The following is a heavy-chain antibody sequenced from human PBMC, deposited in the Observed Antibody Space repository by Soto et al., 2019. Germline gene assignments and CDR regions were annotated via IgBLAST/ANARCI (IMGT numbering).Heavy chain of an antibody. J-gene: IGHJ6*02. Sequence: GGSLRLSCAASGFPFSHYAMSWVRQAPGKGLEWVSAISGNGGDASYADSVRGRFTISRDNSRDTLYLQMNSLRAEDTAVYYCARDRSGSLYYYYGMDVWGQGTTVTVSS. D-gene: IGHD1-26*01. V-gene: IGHV3-23*01. CDR3: ARDRSGSLYYYYGMDV. CDR2: ISGNGGDA. CDR1: GFPFSHYA.